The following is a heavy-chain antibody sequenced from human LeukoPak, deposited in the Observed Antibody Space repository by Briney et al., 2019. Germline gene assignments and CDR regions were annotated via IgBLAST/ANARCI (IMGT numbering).Heavy chain of an antibody. Sequence: GGSLRLSCAASGFTFSSYWMSWVRQAPGKGLEWVANIKQDGSEKYYVDSVKGRFTISRDNAKNSLYLQMNSLRAEDTAVYYCARDPYSSGWSSYYFDYWGQGTLVTVSS. V-gene: IGHV3-7*01. CDR1: GFTFSSYW. CDR3: ARDPYSSGWSSYYFDY. D-gene: IGHD6-19*01. J-gene: IGHJ4*02. CDR2: IKQDGSEK.